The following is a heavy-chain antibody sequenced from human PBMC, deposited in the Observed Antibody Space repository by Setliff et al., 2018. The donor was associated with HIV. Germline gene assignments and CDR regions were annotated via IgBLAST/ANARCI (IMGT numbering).Heavy chain of an antibody. CDR2: IYTSGST. D-gene: IGHD3-16*01. V-gene: IGHV4-61*02. J-gene: IGHJ4*02. CDR1: GGSISSGSYY. CDR3: ARGMGVY. Sequence: SETLSLTCTVSGGSISSGSYYWSWIRQPAGKGLEWIGRIYTSGSTNYNPSLKSRVTISLDKAQNQFSLKLTSVTAADTAVYYCARGMGVYWGPGTLVTVSS.